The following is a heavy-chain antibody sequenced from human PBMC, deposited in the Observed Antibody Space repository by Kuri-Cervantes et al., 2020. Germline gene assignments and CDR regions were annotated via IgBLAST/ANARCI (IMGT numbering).Heavy chain of an antibody. CDR1: GGSISSYY. CDR2: IYYSGST. Sequence: ESLKISCTVSGGSISSYYWSWIRQPPGKGLEWIGYIYYSGSTNYNPSLKSRVTISVDTSKNQFSLKLSSVTAADTAVYYCARRLEQQLVINDAFDIWGQGTMVTVSS. CDR3: ARRLEQQLVINDAFDI. V-gene: IGHV4-59*01. D-gene: IGHD6-13*01. J-gene: IGHJ3*02.